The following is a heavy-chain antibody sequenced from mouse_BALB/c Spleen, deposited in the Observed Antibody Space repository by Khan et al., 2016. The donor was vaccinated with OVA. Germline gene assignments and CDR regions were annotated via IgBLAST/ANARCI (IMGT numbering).Heavy chain of an antibody. V-gene: IGHV9-3-1*01. J-gene: IGHJ4*01. CDR2: INTYTGEP. D-gene: IGHD2-10*01. CDR3: ARPPYFSYAMDN. CDR1: GHTFTNYG. Sequence: QIQLVQSGPELKKPGETVKISCKASGHTFTNYGMKWVKQAPGKGLKWMGWINTYTGEPTYADDFNGRFAFSLETSASTAYLQINNLKNEDTATYFCARPPYFSYAMDNWGQGTSVTVSS.